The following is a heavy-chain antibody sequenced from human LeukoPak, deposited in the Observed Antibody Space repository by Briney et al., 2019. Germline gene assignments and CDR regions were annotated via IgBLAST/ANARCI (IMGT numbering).Heavy chain of an antibody. V-gene: IGHV3-53*01. CDR3: ARAPREDYYDSSGDYKEEYFQH. CDR1: GFTVSSNY. CDR2: IYSGGST. J-gene: IGHJ1*01. D-gene: IGHD3-22*01. Sequence: GGSLRLSCAASGFTVSSNYMNWVRQAPGKGLEWVSVIYSGGSTYYADSVRGRFTISRDNSKNTLYLQMNSLRAEDTAVYYCARAPREDYYDSSGDYKEEYFQHWGQGTLVTVSS.